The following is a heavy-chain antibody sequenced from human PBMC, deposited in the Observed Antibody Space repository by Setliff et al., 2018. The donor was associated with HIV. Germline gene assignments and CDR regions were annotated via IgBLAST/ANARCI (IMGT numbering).Heavy chain of an antibody. J-gene: IGHJ4*02. CDR3: ARGSLLGYFDWLFPD. D-gene: IGHD3-9*01. Sequence: GASVKVSCKASGYTFTGYYMHWVRQAPGQGLEWMGWINPNSGGTNYDDKFEGRITMTTDTSTSTAYMELRGLISDDTAVYFCARGSLLGYFDWLFPDWGQGTLVTVSS. CDR2: INPNSGGT. V-gene: IGHV1-2*02. CDR1: GYTFTGYY.